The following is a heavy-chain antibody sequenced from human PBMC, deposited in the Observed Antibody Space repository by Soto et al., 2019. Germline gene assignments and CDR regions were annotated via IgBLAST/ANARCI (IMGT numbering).Heavy chain of an antibody. CDR1: GFSLSTSGVG. Sequence: QITLKESGPTLVKPTQTLTLTCTFSGFSLSTSGVGVGWIRQPPGKALEWLALIYWDDDKRYSPSLKSRLTNNTNTSKNLVVLTLTNEDPADTASSKCAHCLCPSEGCFDPWGQGTLVTVSS. CDR3: AHCLCPSEGCFDP. J-gene: IGHJ5*02. V-gene: IGHV2-5*02. CDR2: IYWDDDK.